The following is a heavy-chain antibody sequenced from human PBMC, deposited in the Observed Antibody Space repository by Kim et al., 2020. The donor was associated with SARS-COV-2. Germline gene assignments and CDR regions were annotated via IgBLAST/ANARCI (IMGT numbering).Heavy chain of an antibody. CDR2: ITSKTDGGTA. CDR3: STLAQVVAAYGR. Sequence: GGSLRLSCAASGFTFSNAWMSWVRQAPGKGLEWVGRITSKTDGGTADYAAPVKGRFTISRDDSKNTLYLQMNSLKTEDTAVYYCSTLAQVVAAYGRWGQGTLVTVSS. V-gene: IGHV3-15*01. CDR1: GFTFSNAW. D-gene: IGHD2-15*01. J-gene: IGHJ4*02.